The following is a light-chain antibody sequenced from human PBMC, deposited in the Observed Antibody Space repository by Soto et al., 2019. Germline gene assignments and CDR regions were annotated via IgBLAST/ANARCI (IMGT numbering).Light chain of an antibody. CDR2: DAS. Sequence: EIVLTQSPATLSLSPGERANLGCRASQSVSSFLAWYQQKPGQAPRLLIHDASSRATGIPARFSGSGSGTDFTLTISSLEPEDFVVYYCPQRRSWPLTFGEGTKVEIK. V-gene: IGKV3-11*01. CDR1: QSVSSF. J-gene: IGKJ4*01. CDR3: PQRRSWPLT.